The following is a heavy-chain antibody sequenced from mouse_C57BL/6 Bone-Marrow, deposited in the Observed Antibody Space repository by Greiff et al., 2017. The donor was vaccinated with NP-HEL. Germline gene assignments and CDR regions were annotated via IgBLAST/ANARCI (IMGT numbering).Heavy chain of an antibody. D-gene: IGHD2-1*01. V-gene: IGHV3-6*01. J-gene: IGHJ2*01. CDR2: ISYDGSN. CDR3: ARRAYYCNYSFDY. Sequence: EVQLQESGPGLVKPSQSLSLTCSVTGYSITSGYYWNWIRHFPGNQLEWMGYISYDGSNKYNPSLKNRISITRDTSKTQFFLKLNSVTTEDTTTYYCARRAYYCNYSFDYWGQGTTLTVSS. CDR1: GYSITSGYY.